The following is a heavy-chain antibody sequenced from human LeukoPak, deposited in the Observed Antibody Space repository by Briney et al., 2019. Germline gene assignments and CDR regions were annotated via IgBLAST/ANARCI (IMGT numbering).Heavy chain of an antibody. CDR3: ARGGSSGYNYNAFDI. V-gene: IGHV3-48*03. CDR1: GFTFSSYE. CDR2: VSSSGSKI. J-gene: IGHJ3*02. Sequence: GGSLRLSCAASGFTFSSYEMNWVRQAPGKGLEWVSYVSSSGSKIYYAASVKGRFTISRDNSKNSLYLQMNSLRAEDTAVYYCARGGSSGYNYNAFDIWGQGTMVTVSS. D-gene: IGHD3-22*01.